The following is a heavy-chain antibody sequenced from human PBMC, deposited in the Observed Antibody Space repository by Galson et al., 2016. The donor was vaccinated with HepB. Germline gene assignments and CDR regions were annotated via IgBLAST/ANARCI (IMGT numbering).Heavy chain of an antibody. Sequence: SVKVSCKASGYTFTDYYIHWVRQGPGQGLEWMGVINPRGGNTKYAQKFQGRLTMTRDTSTNTVYMEVNRLRSEDTAVYYCARHDFSDSSPSMNWFDPWGQGTLVTVSS. J-gene: IGHJ5*02. CDR2: INPRGGNT. CDR3: ARHDFSDSSPSMNWFDP. D-gene: IGHD3/OR15-3a*01. CDR1: GYTFTDYY. V-gene: IGHV1-46*01.